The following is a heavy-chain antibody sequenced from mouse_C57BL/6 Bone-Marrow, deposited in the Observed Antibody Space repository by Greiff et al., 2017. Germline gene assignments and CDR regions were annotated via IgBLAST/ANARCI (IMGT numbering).Heavy chain of an antibody. V-gene: IGHV1-4*01. D-gene: IGHD2-3*01. CDR2: INPSSGYT. J-gene: IGHJ3*01. CDR3: ARGWGFAY. CDR1: GYTFTSYT. Sequence: VQLMESGAELARPGASVKMSCKASGYTFTSYTMHWVKQRQGQGLEWIGYINPSSGYTKYNQKFKDKATLTADKSSSTAYMQLRSLSSEDSSVYYCARGWGFAYWDQGTLVTVSA.